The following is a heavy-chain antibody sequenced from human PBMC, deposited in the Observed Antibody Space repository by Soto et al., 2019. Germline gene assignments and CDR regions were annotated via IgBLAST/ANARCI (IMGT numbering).Heavy chain of an antibody. CDR2: IIPILGIA. CDR3: ARFATLRGSGYVRNWFDP. J-gene: IGHJ5*02. D-gene: IGHD5-12*01. CDR1: GGTFSSYT. Sequence: QVQLVQSGAEVKKPGSSVKVSCKASGGTFSSYTISWVRQAPGQGLEWMGRIIPILGIANYAQKFQGRVTITADKSASTAYMGRSSLRSEDTAVYYCARFATLRGSGYVRNWFDPWCQGTMVTVSS. V-gene: IGHV1-69*02.